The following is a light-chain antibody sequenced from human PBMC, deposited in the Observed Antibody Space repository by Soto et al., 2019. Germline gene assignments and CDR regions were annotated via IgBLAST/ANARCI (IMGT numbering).Light chain of an antibody. CDR3: QQYGSSPPIT. J-gene: IGKJ5*01. CDR2: GAS. V-gene: IGKV3-20*01. Sequence: EIVLTQSPGTLSLSPGERATLSCRASQSVSSSYLAWYQQKPGQAPRLLIYGASSRATGIPDRFSGSGSGTDFTLTISSLELEDFAVYYCQQYGSSPPITFGQGTRLEIK. CDR1: QSVSSSY.